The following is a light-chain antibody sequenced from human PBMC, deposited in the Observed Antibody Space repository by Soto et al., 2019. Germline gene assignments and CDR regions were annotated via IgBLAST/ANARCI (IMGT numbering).Light chain of an antibody. CDR2: GAS. J-gene: IGKJ1*01. V-gene: IGKV3-20*01. Sequence: EIVLTQSPGTLSLSPGDRATLSCRASQSVSSTYLAWYQQKPGQAHRLLIYGASSRAADIPDRFSGSGSGTDFTLIISRREPEDFAVYYCQQYGSSSWTFGQGTKVEI. CDR1: QSVSSTY. CDR3: QQYGSSSWT.